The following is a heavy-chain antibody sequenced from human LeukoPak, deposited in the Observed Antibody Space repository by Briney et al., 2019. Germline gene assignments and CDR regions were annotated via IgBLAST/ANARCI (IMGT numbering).Heavy chain of an antibody. CDR2: ISYDGSNK. CDR3: AKDGSWFGELNDAFDI. D-gene: IGHD3-10*01. CDR1: GFTFSSYG. Sequence: GGSLRLSCAASGFTFSSYGMHWVRQAPGKGLEWVAVISYDGSNKYYADSVKGRFTISRDNSKNTLYLQMNSLRAEDTAVYYCAKDGSWFGELNDAFDIWGQGTMVTASS. J-gene: IGHJ3*02. V-gene: IGHV3-30*18.